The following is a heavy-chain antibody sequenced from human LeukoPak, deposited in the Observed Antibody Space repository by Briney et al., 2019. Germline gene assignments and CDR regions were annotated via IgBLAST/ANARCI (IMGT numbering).Heavy chain of an antibody. Sequence: ASVKVSCKASGYTFTGYYMHWVRQAPGQGLEWMGIINPSGGSTSYAQKFQGRVTMTRDTSTSTVYMELSSLRSEDTAVYYCALPTTVTTGSYYYYMDVWGKGTTVTVSS. J-gene: IGHJ6*03. V-gene: IGHV1-46*03. D-gene: IGHD4-11*01. CDR3: ALPTTVTTGSYYYYMDV. CDR1: GYTFTGYY. CDR2: INPSGGST.